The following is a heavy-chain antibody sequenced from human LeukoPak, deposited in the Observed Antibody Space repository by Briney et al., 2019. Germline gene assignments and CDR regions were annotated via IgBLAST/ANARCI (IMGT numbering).Heavy chain of an antibody. CDR3: AKAPLGPPFSSSSGGVDFDY. CDR1: GGSFSGYY. Sequence: PSETLSLTCAVYGGSFSGYYWSWIRQPPGKGLEWIGEINHSGSTNYNPSLKSRVTISVDTSKNQFSLKLSSVTAADTAVYYCAKAPLGPPFSSSSGGVDFDYWGQGTLVTVSS. CDR2: INHSGST. J-gene: IGHJ4*02. D-gene: IGHD6-6*01. V-gene: IGHV4-34*01.